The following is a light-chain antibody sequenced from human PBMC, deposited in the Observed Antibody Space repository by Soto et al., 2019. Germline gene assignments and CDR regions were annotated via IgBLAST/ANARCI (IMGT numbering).Light chain of an antibody. V-gene: IGLV2-14*01. Sequence: QSALTQPASVSGSPGQSITISCTGTSSDVGGYSYVSWFQQHTGKVPKLMIYDVTNRPSGVSNRFSASKSGNTASLTISGLQAEDEADYYCSSYAGSHNYVFGSGTKLTVL. CDR3: SSYAGSHNYV. J-gene: IGLJ1*01. CDR1: SSDVGGYSY. CDR2: DVT.